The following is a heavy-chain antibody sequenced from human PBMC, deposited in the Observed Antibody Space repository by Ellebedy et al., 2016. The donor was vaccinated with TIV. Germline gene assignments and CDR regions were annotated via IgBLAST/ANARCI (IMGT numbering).Heavy chain of an antibody. Sequence: AASVKVSCKASGYIFTIYGFSWVRQAPGQGLEWMGWISVDTGDTNYAPKFQGRFTMTTDTSTSTAYMDLRTLRSDDTAVYYCSRDRFGGSGDYWGQGTLVTVSS. CDR3: SRDRFGGSGDY. CDR2: ISVDTGDT. D-gene: IGHD3-16*01. V-gene: IGHV1-18*04. J-gene: IGHJ4*02. CDR1: GYIFTIYG.